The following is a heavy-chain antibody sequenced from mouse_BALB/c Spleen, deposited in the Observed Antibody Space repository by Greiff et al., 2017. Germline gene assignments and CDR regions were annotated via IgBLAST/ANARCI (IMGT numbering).Heavy chain of an antibody. D-gene: IGHD2-4*01. CDR3: TCQGGITTEYYYAMDY. Sequence: LQQPGSELVRPGASVKLSCKASGYTFTSYWMHWVKQRPGQGLEWIGNIYPGSGSTNYDEKFKSKATLTVDTSSSTAYMQLSSLTSEDSAVYYCTCQGGITTEYYYAMDYWGQGTSVTVSS. CDR2: IYPGSGST. CDR1: GYTFTSYW. J-gene: IGHJ4*01. V-gene: IGHV1S22*01.